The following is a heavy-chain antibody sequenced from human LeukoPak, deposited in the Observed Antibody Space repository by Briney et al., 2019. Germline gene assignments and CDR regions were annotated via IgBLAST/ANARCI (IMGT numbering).Heavy chain of an antibody. V-gene: IGHV3-23*01. CDR3: AKDGAWLRFDD. J-gene: IGHJ4*02. CDR1: GFTFSSYG. CDR2: ISPGGGPT. D-gene: IGHD5-12*01. Sequence: GGSLRLSCAASGFTFSSYGMNWVRQAPGKGLEWVSGISPGGGPTYYADSVRGRFTISRDDSKNTLYLQMKNLRAEDTAVYYCAKDGAWLRFDDWGQGILVTVSS.